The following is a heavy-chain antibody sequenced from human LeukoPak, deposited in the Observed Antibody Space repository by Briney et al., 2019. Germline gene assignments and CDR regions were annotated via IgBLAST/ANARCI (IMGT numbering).Heavy chain of an antibody. J-gene: IGHJ4*02. CDR3: ARDTRPRPGGGYFDWLTRERGYFDY. CDR2: ISAYNGNT. CDR1: GYTFTSYG. D-gene: IGHD3-9*01. Sequence: GASVKVSCKASGYTFTSYGISWVRQAPGQGLEWMGWISAYNGNTNYAQKLQGRVTMTTDTSTSTAYMELRSLRSDDTAVYYCARDTRPRPGGGYFDWLTRERGYFDYWGQGTLVTVSS. V-gene: IGHV1-18*01.